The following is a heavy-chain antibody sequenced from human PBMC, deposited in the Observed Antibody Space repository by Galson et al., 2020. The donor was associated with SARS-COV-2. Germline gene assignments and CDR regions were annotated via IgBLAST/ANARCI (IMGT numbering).Heavy chain of an antibody. Sequence: GESLKISCAASGFTFSSYAMSWVRQAPGKGLEWVTAISGSGGSTYYADSVKGRFTISRDNSKNTLYLQMNSLRAEDTAVYYCAKEVGITIFGVVITSYFDYWGQGTLVTVSS. CDR3: AKEVGITIFGVVITSYFDY. CDR1: GFTFSSYA. J-gene: IGHJ4*02. V-gene: IGHV3-23*01. D-gene: IGHD3-3*01. CDR2: ISGSGGST.